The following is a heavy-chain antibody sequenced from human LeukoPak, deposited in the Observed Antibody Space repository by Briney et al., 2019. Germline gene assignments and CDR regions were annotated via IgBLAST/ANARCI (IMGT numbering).Heavy chain of an antibody. CDR1: GGTFSSYA. CDR2: IIPIFGTA. Sequence: GSSVKVSCKASGGTFSSYAISWVRQAPGQGLEWMGGIIPIFGTANYAQKFQGRVTITADDSTSTAYMELGSLRSEDPAVYFCARGLAVVPAQIYPFAYSGPGTLVTVSS. CDR3: ARGLAVVPAQIYPFAY. V-gene: IGHV1-69*01. D-gene: IGHD2-2*01. J-gene: IGHJ4*02.